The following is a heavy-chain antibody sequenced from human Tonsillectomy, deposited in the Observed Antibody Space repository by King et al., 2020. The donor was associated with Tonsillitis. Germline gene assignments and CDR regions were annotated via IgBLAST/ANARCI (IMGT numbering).Heavy chain of an antibody. J-gene: IGHJ6*02. CDR3: ARVPIAAAGTDDRIFYYSYYGMDV. Sequence: VQLVESGGGLVKPGGSLRLSCAASGFTFSSYSMNWVRQAPGKGLEWVSSISSSSSYIYYADSVKGRFTISRDNAKNSLYLQMNSLRAEDTAVYYCARVPIAAAGTDDRIFYYSYYGMDVWGQGTTVTVSS. CDR1: GFTFSSYS. V-gene: IGHV3-21*01. D-gene: IGHD6-13*01. CDR2: ISSSSSYI.